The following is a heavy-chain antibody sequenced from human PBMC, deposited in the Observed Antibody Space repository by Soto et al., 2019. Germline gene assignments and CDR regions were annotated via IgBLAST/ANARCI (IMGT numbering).Heavy chain of an antibody. V-gene: IGHV3-23*01. D-gene: IGHD4-17*01. Sequence: GGSLRLSCAASGFTFSSYAMGWVRQAPGKGLEWVSAISGSGGSTYYADSVKGRFTISRDNSKNTLYLQMNSLRAEDTAVYYCAKHRTVTTFFDYWGQGTLVTVSS. J-gene: IGHJ4*02. CDR2: ISGSGGST. CDR1: GFTFSSYA. CDR3: AKHRTVTTFFDY.